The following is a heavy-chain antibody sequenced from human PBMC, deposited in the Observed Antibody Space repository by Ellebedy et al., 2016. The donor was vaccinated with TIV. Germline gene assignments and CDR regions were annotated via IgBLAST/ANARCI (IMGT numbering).Heavy chain of an antibody. V-gene: IGHV3-74*01. Sequence: GESLKISCAASGFTFSSYWMHWVRQAPGKGLVWVSRINSDGSSTSYADSVKGRFTISRDNAKNTLYLQMNSLRAEDRAVYYCARLSGSGSYYTSDYWGQGTLVTVSS. J-gene: IGHJ4*02. CDR1: GFTFSSYW. D-gene: IGHD3-10*01. CDR2: INSDGSST. CDR3: ARLSGSGSYYTSDY.